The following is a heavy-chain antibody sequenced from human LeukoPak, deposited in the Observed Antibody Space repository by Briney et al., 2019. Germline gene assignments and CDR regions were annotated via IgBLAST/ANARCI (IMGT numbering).Heavy chain of an antibody. D-gene: IGHD6-13*01. CDR2: INPNSGGT. J-gene: IGHJ6*02. V-gene: IGHV1-2*02. CDR1: GYTFTDYY. CDR3: ARVRIGQQLDKYYYYAMDV. Sequence: ASVKVSCKASGYTFTDYYMHWVRQAPGQGLEWMGWINPNSGGTDYAQKFQGRVTMTTDTSISTAYMEVSRLRSDDTAVYYCARVRIGQQLDKYYYYAMDVWGQGTTVTVSS.